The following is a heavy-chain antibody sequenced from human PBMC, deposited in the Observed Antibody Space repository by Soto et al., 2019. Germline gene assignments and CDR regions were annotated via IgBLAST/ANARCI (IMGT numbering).Heavy chain of an antibody. J-gene: IGHJ4*02. V-gene: IGHV3-73*02. CDR2: IRSQVNSYAT. Sequence: EVQLVESGGGLVQPGGSLKLSCAASGFTFSGSAMHWVRQTSGKGLEWVGRIRSQVNSYATAYAASVKGRFTISRDDSKNTAYLQMNSLKTEDTAVYYCTRDSSGLPDWGQGTLVTVSS. CDR1: GFTFSGSA. D-gene: IGHD6-19*01. CDR3: TRDSSGLPD.